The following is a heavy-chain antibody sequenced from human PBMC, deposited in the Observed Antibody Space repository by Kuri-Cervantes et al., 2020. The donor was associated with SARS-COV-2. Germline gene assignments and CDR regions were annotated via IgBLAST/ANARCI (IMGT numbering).Heavy chain of an antibody. CDR2: KWYNGSNK. Sequence: LSLTCAASGFTFSSYGMHWVRQAPGKGLEWVAVKWYNGSNKYYVDSVKVRFNISRDNSKNTLYLQMNSLSAEDTAVYYCSAELVAAYGMDVWGQGTTVTVSS. CDR1: GFTFSSYG. CDR3: SAELVAAYGMDV. V-gene: IGHV3-33*01. J-gene: IGHJ6*02. D-gene: IGHD5-12*01.